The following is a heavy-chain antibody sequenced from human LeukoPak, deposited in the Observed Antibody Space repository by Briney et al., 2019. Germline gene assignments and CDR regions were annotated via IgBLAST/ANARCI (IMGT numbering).Heavy chain of an antibody. D-gene: IGHD2-15*01. V-gene: IGHV1-2*02. J-gene: IGHJ4*02. CDR1: GYAFADYY. Sequence: GASVKVSCKSSGYAFADYYIHWVRQAPGQGLEWMGWIIPNSGGTRYAQKYQGRVTMTSDTSISTVYMEPSRLRSDDSAMYYCARRYCSGGACYSGIDYWGQGTMVTVSS. CDR2: IIPNSGGT. CDR3: ARRYCSGGACYSGIDY.